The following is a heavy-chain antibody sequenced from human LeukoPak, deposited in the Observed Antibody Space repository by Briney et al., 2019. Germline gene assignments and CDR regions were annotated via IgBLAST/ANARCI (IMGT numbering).Heavy chain of an antibody. J-gene: IGHJ4*02. D-gene: IGHD4/OR15-4a*01. Sequence: SETLSLTCTVSGGSISSYYWSRIRQPPGKGLEWIGYIYTSGSTNYNPSLKSRVTISVDTSKNQFSLKLSSVTAADTAVYYCARHSDYWDFDYWGQGTLVTVSS. V-gene: IGHV4-4*09. CDR1: GGSISSYY. CDR3: ARHSDYWDFDY. CDR2: IYTSGST.